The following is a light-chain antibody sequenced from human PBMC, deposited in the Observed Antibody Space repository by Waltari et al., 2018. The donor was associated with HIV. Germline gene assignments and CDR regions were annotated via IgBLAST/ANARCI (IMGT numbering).Light chain of an antibody. J-gene: IGLJ1*01. CDR3: QVWDSSSDHYV. Sequence: SYVLPPPPSVSVAPGQTARITCGGNNIGSKSVPWYQQRPGQAPVLVVYDDSGRPAGIPERVSGSKSGNTATLTISRAEAGDEADYYCQVWDSSSDHYVFGTGTKVTV. V-gene: IGLV3-21*02. CDR1: NIGSKS. CDR2: DDS.